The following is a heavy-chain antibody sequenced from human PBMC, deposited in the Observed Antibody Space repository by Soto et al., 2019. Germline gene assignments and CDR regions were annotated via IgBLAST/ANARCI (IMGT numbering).Heavy chain of an antibody. CDR2: INAGNGNT. J-gene: IGHJ4*02. V-gene: IGHV1-3*01. CDR3: ARGLNAYYSDY. CDR1: GYTFTSYA. Sequence: QVQLVQSGAEVKKPGASVKVSCKASGYTFTSYAMHWVRQAPGQRLEWMGWINAGNGNTKYSQKFQGRVTITRDTSASTADMELSSLRSEDTAVYYCARGLNAYYSDYWGQGTLVTVSS.